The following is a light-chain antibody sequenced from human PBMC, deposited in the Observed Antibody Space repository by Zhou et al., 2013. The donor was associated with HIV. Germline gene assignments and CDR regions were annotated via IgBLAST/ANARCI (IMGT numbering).Light chain of an antibody. CDR1: QSISGW. V-gene: IGKV1-5*03. CDR3: QQYASYPIT. Sequence: DIQMTQSPSTLSASVGDRVTFTCRASQSISGWLAWYQQKPGKAPKLLIYKTSTLESGVPSRFSGSGSGTDFTLTISNLQPEDFASYFCQQYASYPITFGQGTRLEI. J-gene: IGKJ5*01. CDR2: KTS.